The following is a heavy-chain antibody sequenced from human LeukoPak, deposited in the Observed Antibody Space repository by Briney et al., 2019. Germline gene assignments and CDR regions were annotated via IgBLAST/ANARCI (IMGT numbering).Heavy chain of an antibody. Sequence: SETLSFTCAVYGGSFSRFLWSWIRPPPRKGLEWIGEINHSGSTYYNPSLKSRVTIPVDTSKNQFSLKLRSVTAADTAVYYCAREVILGYYYMDVWGKGTTVTVSS. CDR2: INHSGST. J-gene: IGHJ6*03. CDR1: GGSFSRFL. V-gene: IGHV4-34*01. D-gene: IGHD3-10*01. CDR3: AREVILGYYYMDV.